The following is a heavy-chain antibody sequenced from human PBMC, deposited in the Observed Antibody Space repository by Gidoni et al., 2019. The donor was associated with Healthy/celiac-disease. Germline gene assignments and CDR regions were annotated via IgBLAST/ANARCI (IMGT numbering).Heavy chain of an antibody. V-gene: IGHV3-30-3*01. D-gene: IGHD2-2*01. CDR1: GITFGSYA. J-gene: IGHJ6*02. CDR3: ARAPDIVVVPAAKVGWYGMDV. Sequence: QVQLVESGGGGVQPGRSLRLSCAASGITFGSYAMHCVRQAPGKGLEWVAVISYDGSNKYYADSVKGRFTISRDNSKNTLYLQMNSLRAEDTAVYYCARAPDIVVVPAAKVGWYGMDVWGQGTTVTVSS. CDR2: ISYDGSNK.